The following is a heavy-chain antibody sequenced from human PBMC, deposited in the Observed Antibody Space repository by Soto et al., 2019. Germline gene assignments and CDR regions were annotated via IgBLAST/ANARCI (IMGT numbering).Heavy chain of an antibody. D-gene: IGHD5-12*01. CDR3: AREGYPFDY. CDR2: IFGSGST. V-gene: IGHV3-66*01. Sequence: PGGSLRLSCEASGFTFRNYAMSWVRQAPGEGLKWVSGIFGSGSTYYADSVKGRFTISRDNSKNTLYLQMNSLRAEDTAVYYCAREGYPFDYWGQGTLVTVSS. J-gene: IGHJ4*02. CDR1: GFTFRNYA.